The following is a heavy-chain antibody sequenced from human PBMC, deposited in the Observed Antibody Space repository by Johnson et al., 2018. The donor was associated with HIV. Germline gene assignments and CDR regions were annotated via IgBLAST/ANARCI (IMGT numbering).Heavy chain of an antibody. CDR3: ARAYHYPN. V-gene: IGHV3-30*03. J-gene: IGHJ3*01. Sequence: QVQLVESGGGVVQPGRSLRLSCAASGFTFSSYGMHWVRQVPGKGLEWVAIISFDGSNEYYADSVKGRFTISRDNFKNTLFLQMNNLKVEDTAVYYCARAYHYPNWRQGTMLTVSS. D-gene: IGHD2-2*01. CDR1: GFTFSSYG. CDR2: ISFDGSNE.